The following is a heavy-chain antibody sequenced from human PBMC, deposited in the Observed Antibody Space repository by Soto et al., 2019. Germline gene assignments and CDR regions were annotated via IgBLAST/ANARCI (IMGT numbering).Heavy chain of an antibody. CDR3: ARDGGYYYGSGTANHGMDV. CDR1: GGTFSNYA. CDR2: IIPMFGTA. V-gene: IGHV1-69*13. J-gene: IGHJ6*02. D-gene: IGHD3-10*01. Sequence: SVKVSCKASGGTFSNYAITWVRQAPGQGLEWMGGIIPMFGTANYAQRFQDRVTLTADESTSTAYMELGSLRSEDTAVYYCARDGGYYYGSGTANHGMDVWGQGTTVTVSS.